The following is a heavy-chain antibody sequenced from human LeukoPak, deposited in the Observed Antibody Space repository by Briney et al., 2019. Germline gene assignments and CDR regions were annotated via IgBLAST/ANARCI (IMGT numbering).Heavy chain of an antibody. D-gene: IGHD6-25*01. CDR1: GGSISSYF. Sequence: PSETLSLTCTVSGGSISSYFWSWLRRPPGKGLEWIGYIYYTGRTSYNPSLKSRVTISVDTSKNQFSLNVSSVTAADTAVYYCARASVSSYSSGWTNFYYYYMDVWGKGTTVTVSS. J-gene: IGHJ6*03. CDR2: IYYTGRT. V-gene: IGHV4-59*01. CDR3: ARASVSSYSSGWTNFYYYYMDV.